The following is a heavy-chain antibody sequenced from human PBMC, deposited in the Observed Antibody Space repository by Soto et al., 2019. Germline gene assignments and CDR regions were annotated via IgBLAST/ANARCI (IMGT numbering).Heavy chain of an antibody. Sequence: PSETLSLTCSVSGGSITSHYCSWFRQPPGKGLEWIGYINHSGLTSYNPSLESRVTMSVDTSKNHFSLKVNSVTAADTALYYCARQGFGQLHGLVDVWGPGTTVTV. CDR2: INHSGLT. CDR1: GGSITSHY. J-gene: IGHJ6*02. D-gene: IGHD3-10*01. CDR3: ARQGFGQLHGLVDV. V-gene: IGHV4-59*08.